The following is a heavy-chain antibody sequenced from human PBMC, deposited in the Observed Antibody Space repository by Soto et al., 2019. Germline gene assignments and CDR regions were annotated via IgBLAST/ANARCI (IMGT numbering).Heavy chain of an antibody. J-gene: IGHJ4*02. CDR1: GFTFSDFY. D-gene: IGHD5-12*01. CDR2: ISLGDSYK. V-gene: IGHV3-11*06. Sequence: GGSLRLSCAASGFTFSDFYMSWVRQAPGKGLEWISFISLGDSYKKTADSVKGRFTISRDNANNSLYLQMDSLRAEDTAVYYCVKESRTDEDGYDARGYYFDYWGQGTLVTVSS. CDR3: VKESRTDEDGYDARGYYFDY.